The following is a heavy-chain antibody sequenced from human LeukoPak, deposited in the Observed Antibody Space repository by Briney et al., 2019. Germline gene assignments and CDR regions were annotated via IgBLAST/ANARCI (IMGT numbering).Heavy chain of an antibody. D-gene: IGHD2-21*02. V-gene: IGHV3-23*01. CDR3: AKGSDCGGDCYLEGYFDY. J-gene: IGHJ4*02. CDR1: GFTFSSYA. CDR2: ISGSGGST. Sequence: GGFLRLSCAASGFTFSSYAMSWVRQAPGKGLEWVSAISGSGGSTYYADSVKGRFTISRDNSKNTLYLQMNSLRAEDTAVYYCAKGSDCGGDCYLEGYFDYWGQGTLVTVSS.